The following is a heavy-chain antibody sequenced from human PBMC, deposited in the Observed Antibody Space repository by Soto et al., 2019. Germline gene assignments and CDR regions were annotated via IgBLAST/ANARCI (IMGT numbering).Heavy chain of an antibody. CDR1: GGSMSSSGYY. J-gene: IGHJ5*02. D-gene: IGHD1-26*01. CDR2: IYYSGST. Sequence: SSETLSLTCTVSGGSMSSSGYYWGWIRQPPGKGQEWIGSIYYSGSTFYNPSLKSRVTLSIDTSRNQFSLKLSSVTAADSAVYYRATGDSGSYNNWFDACRQGTMVTV. V-gene: IGHV4-39*01. CDR3: ATGDSGSYNNWFDA.